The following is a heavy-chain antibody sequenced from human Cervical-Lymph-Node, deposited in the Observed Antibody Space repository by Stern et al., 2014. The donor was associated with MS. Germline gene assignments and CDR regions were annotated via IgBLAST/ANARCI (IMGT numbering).Heavy chain of an antibody. CDR1: GFTFSTYT. V-gene: IGHV3-30-3*01. CDR2: ISSDGNSK. Sequence: VQLVESGGGVVQPGRSLRLSCAASGFTFSTYTMHLVRQAPGKGLEWVAVISSDGNSKFYADSVKGRFTISRDNSKNTLFLQMNSLRTEDTAVYYCARDGRSVWGQGTLVTVSS. CDR3: ARDGRSV. J-gene: IGHJ4*02.